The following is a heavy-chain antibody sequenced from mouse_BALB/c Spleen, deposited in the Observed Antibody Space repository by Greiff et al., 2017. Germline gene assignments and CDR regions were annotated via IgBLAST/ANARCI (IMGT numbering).Heavy chain of an antibody. Sequence: EVQRVESGPGLVKPSQSLSLTCTVTGYSITSDYAWNWIRQFPGNKLEWMGYISYSGSTSYNPSLKSRISITRDTSKNQFFLQLNSVTTEDTATYYCARGAVRRGFDYWGQGTLVTVSA. CDR3: ARGAVRRGFDY. V-gene: IGHV3-2*02. D-gene: IGHD2-14*01. CDR2: ISYSGST. J-gene: IGHJ3*01. CDR1: GYSITSDYA.